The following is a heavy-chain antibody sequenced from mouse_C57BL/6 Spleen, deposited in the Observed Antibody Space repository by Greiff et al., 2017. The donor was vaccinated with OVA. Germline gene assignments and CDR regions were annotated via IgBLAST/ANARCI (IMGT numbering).Heavy chain of an antibody. CDR2: IDPSDSYT. Sequence: QVQLQQPGAELVKPGASVKLSCKASGYTFTSYWMQWVKQRPGQGLEWIGEIDPSDSYTNYNQKFKGKATLTVDTSSSTAYMQLSSLTSEDSAVYYCARRGVYYGTRYWYFDVWGTGTTVTVSS. CDR3: ARRGVYYGTRYWYFDV. CDR1: GYTFTSYW. J-gene: IGHJ1*03. D-gene: IGHD2-1*01. V-gene: IGHV1-50*01.